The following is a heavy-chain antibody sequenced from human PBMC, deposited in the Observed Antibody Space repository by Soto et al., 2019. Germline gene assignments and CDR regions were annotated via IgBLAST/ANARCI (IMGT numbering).Heavy chain of an antibody. J-gene: IGHJ4*02. CDR1: GFTFSSYA. CDR2: ISGSGGST. Sequence: GGSLRLSCAASGFTFSSYAMSWVRQAPGKGLEWVSAISGSGGSTYYADSVKGRFTISRDNSKNTLYLQMNSLRAEDTAVYYCAKGYGSGSYYNFSPFDYRGQGTLVTGSS. D-gene: IGHD3-10*01. CDR3: AKGYGSGSYYNFSPFDY. V-gene: IGHV3-23*01.